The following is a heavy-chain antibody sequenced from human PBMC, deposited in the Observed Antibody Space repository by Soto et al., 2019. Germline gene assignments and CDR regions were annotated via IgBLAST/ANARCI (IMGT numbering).Heavy chain of an antibody. Sequence: SETLSLTCAVYGGSFSGYYWSWIRQPPGKGLEWIGEINHSGSTNYNPSLKGRVTISVDTSKNQFSLKLSSVTAADTAVYYCARKKWLRKAALDYWGQGTLVTVSS. D-gene: IGHD5-12*01. CDR1: GGSFSGYY. J-gene: IGHJ4*02. CDR2: INHSGST. CDR3: ARKKWLRKAALDY. V-gene: IGHV4-34*01.